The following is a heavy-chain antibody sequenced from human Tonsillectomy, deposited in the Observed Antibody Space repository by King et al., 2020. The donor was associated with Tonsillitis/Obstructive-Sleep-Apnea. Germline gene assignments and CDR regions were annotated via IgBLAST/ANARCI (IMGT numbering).Heavy chain of an antibody. CDR1: GFTVSNDY. Sequence: EVQLVESGGGLIQPGGSLRLSCVVSGFTVSNDYMSWVRQAPGKGLEWVSVIYGGGSTYYADSVKGRFTISRDESKNTVYIQMNSLRVEDAAVYYCASGYCSGGSCPHYYYMDVWGKGTTVTVS. J-gene: IGHJ6*03. D-gene: IGHD2-15*01. V-gene: IGHV3-53*01. CDR2: IYGGGST. CDR3: ASGYCSGGSCPHYYYMDV.